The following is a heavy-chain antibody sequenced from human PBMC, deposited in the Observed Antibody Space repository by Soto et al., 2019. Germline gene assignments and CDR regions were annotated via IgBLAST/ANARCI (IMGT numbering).Heavy chain of an antibody. V-gene: IGHV3-74*01. CDR3: ARGSTHFVY. D-gene: IGHD2-2*01. CDR2: INSDGNST. J-gene: IGHJ4*02. CDR1: GFTFSPFW. Sequence: EVQLVESGGGLVQPGGSLRRSCAASGFTFSPFWMHWVRQVPGKGPVWVSRINSDGNSTSYADSVKGRFTISRANAKNTSYLQMNSLRAEGTGVYYCARGSTHFVYWGQVTLGTVSS.